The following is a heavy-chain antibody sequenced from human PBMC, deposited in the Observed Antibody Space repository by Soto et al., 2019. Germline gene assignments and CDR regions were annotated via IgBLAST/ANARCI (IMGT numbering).Heavy chain of an antibody. D-gene: IGHD3-22*01. V-gene: IGHV3-11*06. CDR2: ISSSSSYT. Sequence: PAGSLRLSCAASGYPFSVYYMSWIRNAPGKGLEWVSYISSSSSYTNYADSVKGRFTISRDNAKNSLYLQMNSLRAEDTAVYYCARYDSSGYSFDYWGQGTLVTVSS. J-gene: IGHJ4*02. CDR1: GYPFSVYY. CDR3: ARYDSSGYSFDY.